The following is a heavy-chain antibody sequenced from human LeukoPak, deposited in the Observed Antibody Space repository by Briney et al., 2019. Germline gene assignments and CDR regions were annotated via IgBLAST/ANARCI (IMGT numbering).Heavy chain of an antibody. D-gene: IGHD3-3*01. J-gene: IGHJ5*02. CDR3: ARMPLLRFYNWFDP. CDR1: GGSISSYY. V-gene: IGHV4-59*08. Sequence: SETLSLTCTVSGGSISSYYWSWIRQPPGKGLERIGYIYYSGSTNYNPSLKSRVTISVDTSKNQFSLKLSSVTAADTAVYYCARMPLLRFYNWFDPWGQGTLVTVSS. CDR2: IYYSGST.